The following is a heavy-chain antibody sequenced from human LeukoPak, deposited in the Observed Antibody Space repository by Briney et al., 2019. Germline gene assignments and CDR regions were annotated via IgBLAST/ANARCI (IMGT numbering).Heavy chain of an antibody. CDR2: IYHSGST. D-gene: IGHD5-18*01. V-gene: IGHV4-4*02. CDR1: GGSISSSNW. CDR3: ARRVIQLQYYYYYYGMDV. Sequence: SETLSLTCAVSGGSISSSNWWSWVRQPPGKGLEWIGEIYHSGSTNYNPSLKSRVTISVDKSKNQFSLKLSSVTAADTAVYYCARRVIQLQYYYYYYGMDVWGQGTTVTVSS. J-gene: IGHJ6*02.